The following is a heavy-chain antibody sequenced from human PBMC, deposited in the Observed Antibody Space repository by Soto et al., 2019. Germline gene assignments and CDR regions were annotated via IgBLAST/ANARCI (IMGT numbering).Heavy chain of an antibody. CDR1: GFTFTRYS. CDR2: ISSTTNYI. Sequence: GGSLRLSSAASGFTFTRYSMNWVRQAPGKGLEWVSSISSTTNYIYYGDSMKGRFTISRDNAKNSLYLEMNSLRAEDTAVYYCARESEDLTSNFDYWGQGTLVTV. J-gene: IGHJ4*02. CDR3: ARESEDLTSNFDY. V-gene: IGHV3-21*06.